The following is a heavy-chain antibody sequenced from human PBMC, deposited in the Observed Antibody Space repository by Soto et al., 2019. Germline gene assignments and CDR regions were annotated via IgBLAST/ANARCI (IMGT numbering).Heavy chain of an antibody. CDR1: GYTFTSYD. CDR3: ARGLMTLGEGSSTSCYADMDV. V-gene: IGHV1-8*01. Sequence: ASVKVSCKASGYTFTSYDINWVRQATGQGLEWMGWMNPNSGNTGYAQKFQGRVTMTRNTSISTAYMELSSLRPEDTAVYYCARGLMTLGEGSSTSCYADMDVWGQGTTVTVSS. J-gene: IGHJ6*02. CDR2: MNPNSGNT. D-gene: IGHD2-2*01.